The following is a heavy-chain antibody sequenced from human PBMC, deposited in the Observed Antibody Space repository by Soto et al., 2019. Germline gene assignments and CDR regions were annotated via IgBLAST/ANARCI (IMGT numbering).Heavy chain of an antibody. Sequence: ASVKVSCKASGYTFTSYGISWVRQAPGQGLEWMGWISAYNGNTNYAQKLQGRVTMTTDTSTSTAYMELRSLRSDDTAVYYCARDPYYDFWSGYSPYNYGMDVWGQGTTVTVSS. CDR3: ARDPYYDFWSGYSPYNYGMDV. V-gene: IGHV1-18*01. CDR1: GYTFTSYG. D-gene: IGHD3-3*01. CDR2: ISAYNGNT. J-gene: IGHJ6*02.